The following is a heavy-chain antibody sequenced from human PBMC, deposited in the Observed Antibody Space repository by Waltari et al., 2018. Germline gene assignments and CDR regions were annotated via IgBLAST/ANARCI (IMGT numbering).Heavy chain of an antibody. CDR2: IYYSVST. CDR3: ARGSRVSDY. D-gene: IGHD6-6*01. Sequence: QVQLQASGPGLVRPSETLCLTCTVSGGSSSSHYWSWIRQPPGKGLEWIGYIYYSVSTNYNPSLKSRVTISVDTSKNQFSLKLSSVTAADTAVYYCARGSRVSDYWGQGTLVTVSS. J-gene: IGHJ4*02. V-gene: IGHV4-59*11. CDR1: GGSSSSHY.